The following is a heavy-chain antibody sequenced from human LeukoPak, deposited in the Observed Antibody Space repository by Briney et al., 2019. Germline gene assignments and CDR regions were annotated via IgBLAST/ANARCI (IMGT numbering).Heavy chain of an antibody. V-gene: IGHV1-69*13. J-gene: IGHJ6*02. CDR2: IIPIFGTA. Sequence: SVKVSCKASGGTFSSYAISWVRQAPGQGLEWMGGIIPIFGTANYAQKFQGRVTITADESTSTAYMELSSLRSEDTAVYYCVRDPYYYDSSGYHYYYYGMDVWGQGTTVTVSS. CDR3: VRDPYYYDSSGYHYYYYGMDV. D-gene: IGHD3-22*01. CDR1: GGTFSSYA.